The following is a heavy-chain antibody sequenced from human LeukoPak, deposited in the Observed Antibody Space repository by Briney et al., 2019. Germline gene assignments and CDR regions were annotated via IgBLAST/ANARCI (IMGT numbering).Heavy chain of an antibody. D-gene: IGHD3-10*01. CDR1: GFTVSNCG. CDR2: ISEGGT. CDR3: AKDRGPFAVVPDY. V-gene: IGHV3-23*01. Sequence: GGSLRLSCAASGFTVSNCGLSWVRQAPGKGLEWVSAISEGGTYYADSVKGRFTISRDNSKNTLYLQMNSLRAEDTALYYCAKDRGPFAVVPDYWGQGTLVTVSS. J-gene: IGHJ4*02.